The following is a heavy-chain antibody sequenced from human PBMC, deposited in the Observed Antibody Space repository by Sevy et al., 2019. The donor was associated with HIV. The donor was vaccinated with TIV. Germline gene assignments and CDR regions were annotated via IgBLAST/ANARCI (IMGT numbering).Heavy chain of an antibody. CDR1: GFTFEDYA. D-gene: IGHD3-22*01. CDR3: AKDSYYDSNGYFDA. J-gene: IGHJ4*02. Sequence: GGSLRLSCAASGFTFEDYALHWVRQVPGKGLEWVSGISWNSGRIGYADSVKGRFTISRDNAKNSLYLQMNSLRAEDTAFYYCAKDSYYDSNGYFDAWGQGTLVTVSS. V-gene: IGHV3-9*01. CDR2: ISWNSGRI.